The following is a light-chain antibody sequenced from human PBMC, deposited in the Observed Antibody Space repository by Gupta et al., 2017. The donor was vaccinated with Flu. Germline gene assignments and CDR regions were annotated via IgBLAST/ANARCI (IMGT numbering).Light chain of an antibody. CDR2: DAS. Sequence: EIVLSQSTATLSLSSGESATLSCRASQNVGRQLAWYQQKPGRAPRLLISDASNRATDIPARFSGSGSGTEFTLTISSLEAEDFAVYGCQQRSEWPLTFGGGTKVEI. J-gene: IGKJ4*01. V-gene: IGKV3-11*01. CDR3: QQRSEWPLT. CDR1: QNVGRQ.